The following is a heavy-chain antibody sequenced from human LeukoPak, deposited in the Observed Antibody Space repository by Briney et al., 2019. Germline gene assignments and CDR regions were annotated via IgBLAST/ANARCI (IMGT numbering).Heavy chain of an antibody. V-gene: IGHV3-74*01. D-gene: IGHD2-21*02. CDR1: GFTLSSYW. Sequence: GGSLRLSCAASGFTLSSYWMHWVRQAPGKGLVWVSRINSDGSSTGYADSVKGRFTISSDNAKNTLYLQMNSLRAEDTAVYYCARFYCGGDCSPGPWGQGTLVTVSS. CDR2: INSDGSST. J-gene: IGHJ5*02. CDR3: ARFYCGGDCSPGP.